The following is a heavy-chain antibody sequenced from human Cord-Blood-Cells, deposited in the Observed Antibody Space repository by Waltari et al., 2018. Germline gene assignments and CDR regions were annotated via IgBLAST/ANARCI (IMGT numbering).Heavy chain of an antibody. J-gene: IGHJ5*02. CDR3: ASSWELQGNWFDP. CDR1: GGSFSGYY. D-gene: IGHD1-26*01. Sequence: QVQLQQWGAGLLKPSETLSPTCAVYGGSFSGYYWSCTRQPPGKGLEWIGEINHSGSTNYNPSLKSRVTISVDTSKTQFSLKLSSVTAADTAVYYCASSWELQGNWFDPWGQGTLVTVSS. V-gene: IGHV4-34*01. CDR2: INHSGST.